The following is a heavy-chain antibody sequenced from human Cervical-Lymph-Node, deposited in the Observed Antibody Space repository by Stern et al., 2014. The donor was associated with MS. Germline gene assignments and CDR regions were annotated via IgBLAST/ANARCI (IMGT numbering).Heavy chain of an antibody. D-gene: IGHD1-26*01. V-gene: IGHV3-21*01. CDR3: ANGSPLHY. CDR1: GFTFSSYT. Sequence: EVQLEESGGGLVKPGGSLRLSCAASGFTFSSYTMNWVRQAPGKGLEWVSSINTKSTYIYYADSVKGRFTVSRDNAKNSLYLQMSSLRGDDTAVYYCANGSPLHYWGQGTLVTVA. CDR2: INTKSTYI. J-gene: IGHJ4*02.